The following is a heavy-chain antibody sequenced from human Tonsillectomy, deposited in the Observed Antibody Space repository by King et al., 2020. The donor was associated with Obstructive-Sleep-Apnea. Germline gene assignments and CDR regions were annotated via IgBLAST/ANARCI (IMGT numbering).Heavy chain of an antibody. V-gene: IGHV3-23*04. D-gene: IGHD2-15*01. CDR1: GFNFSSYA. Sequence: VQLVESGGVLVQPGGSLRLSCAASGFNFSSYAMTWVRQAPGKGLEWVSTISGSGGSTYYSDSVKGRFTISRDNSKKTVYLQMNSLSAEDTAVYYCAKAQQYCSGGSCYSSVDYWGQGTLVTVSS. CDR2: ISGSGGST. CDR3: AKAQQYCSGGSCYSSVDY. J-gene: IGHJ4*02.